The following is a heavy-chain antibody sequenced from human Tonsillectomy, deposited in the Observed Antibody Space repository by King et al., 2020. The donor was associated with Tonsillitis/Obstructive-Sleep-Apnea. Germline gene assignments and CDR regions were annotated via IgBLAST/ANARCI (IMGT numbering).Heavy chain of an antibody. J-gene: IGHJ4*02. D-gene: IGHD3-10*01. CDR3: ARGRLAGDRDGDS. Sequence: LQLQESGPGLVKTSGTLSLTCAVSGGSISSTNWWSWVRQPPGKGLEWIGEIYHSGSTNYNPSLKSRVTISLDKSKNQFSLKLTSMTAADTAVYYCARGRLAGDRDGDSWGQGTLVTVSS. V-gene: IGHV4-4*02. CDR1: GGSISSTNW. CDR2: IYHSGST.